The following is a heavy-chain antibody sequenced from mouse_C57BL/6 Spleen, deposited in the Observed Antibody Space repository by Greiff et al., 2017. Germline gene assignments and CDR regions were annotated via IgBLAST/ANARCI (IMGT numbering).Heavy chain of an antibody. J-gene: IGHJ1*03. CDR3: ARHDYYGSRWYFDV. CDR2: ISSGGSYT. CDR1: GFTFSSYG. V-gene: IGHV5-6*02. Sequence: DVKLVESGGDLVKPGGSLKLSCAASGFTFSSYGMSWVRQTPDKRLEWVATISSGGSYTYYPDSVKGRFTISRDNAKNTLYLQMSSLKSEDTAMYYCARHDYYGSRWYFDVWGTGTTVTVSS. D-gene: IGHD1-1*01.